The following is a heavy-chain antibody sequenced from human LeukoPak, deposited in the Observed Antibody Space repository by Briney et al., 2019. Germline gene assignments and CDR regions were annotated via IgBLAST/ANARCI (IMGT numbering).Heavy chain of an antibody. CDR1: GGSFSGYY. V-gene: IGHV4-34*01. Sequence: PSETLSLTCAVYGGSFSGYYWSWIRQPPGKGLEWIGEINHSGSTNYNPSLKSRVTISVDTSKNQFSLKLSSVTAADTAVYYCASDWTNAFDIWGQGTMVTVSS. D-gene: IGHD3-9*01. CDR2: INHSGST. J-gene: IGHJ3*02. CDR3: ASDWTNAFDI.